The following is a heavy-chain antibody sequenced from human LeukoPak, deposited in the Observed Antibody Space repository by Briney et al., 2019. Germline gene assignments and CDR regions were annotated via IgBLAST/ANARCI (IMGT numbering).Heavy chain of an antibody. Sequence: GGSLRLSCAASGFTFSSYEMNWVRQAPGKGLEWVSYISSGGETIYYADSVKGRFTISRDNAKNTLYLQMNSLSAEDTAVYYCARQARSLETRIPYFDYWGQGTLVTVSS. CDR1: GFTFSSYE. CDR2: ISSGGETI. CDR3: ARQARSLETRIPYFDY. J-gene: IGHJ4*02. D-gene: IGHD3-3*01. V-gene: IGHV3-48*03.